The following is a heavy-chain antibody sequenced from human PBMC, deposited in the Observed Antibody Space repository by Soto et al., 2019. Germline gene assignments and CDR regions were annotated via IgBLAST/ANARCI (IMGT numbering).Heavy chain of an antibody. Sequence: QLQLQESGPGLVKPSETLSLTCTVSGGSISSSSYYWGWIRQPPGKGLEWIGSIYYSGSTYYNPSLKSRVTISVDTSKNQFSLKLSSVTAADTAVYYCARLGVRWTMVRGDPESVDYWGQGTLVTVSS. CDR1: GGSISSSSYY. CDR3: ARLGVRWTMVRGDPESVDY. CDR2: IYYSGST. D-gene: IGHD3-10*01. J-gene: IGHJ4*02. V-gene: IGHV4-39*01.